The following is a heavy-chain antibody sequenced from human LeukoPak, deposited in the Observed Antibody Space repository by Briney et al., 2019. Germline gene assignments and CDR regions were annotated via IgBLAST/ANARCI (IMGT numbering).Heavy chain of an antibody. CDR3: ARGGPGPAPYYYYYYRDV. D-gene: IGHD1-14*01. Sequence: SQTLSLTCAVSGGSISSGGCSWSWIRQPPGKGLEWIGYIYHSGSTYYNPSLKSRVTISVDRSKNQFSLKLSSVTAADTAVYYWARGGPGPAPYYYYYYRDVGGKGTRVTVSS. CDR2: IYHSGST. J-gene: IGHJ6*03. V-gene: IGHV4-30-2*01. CDR1: GGSISSGGCS.